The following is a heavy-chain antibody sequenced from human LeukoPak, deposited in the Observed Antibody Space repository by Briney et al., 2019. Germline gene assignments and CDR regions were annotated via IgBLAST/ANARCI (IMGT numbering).Heavy chain of an antibody. CDR2: INWNGGST. J-gene: IGHJ6*03. D-gene: IGHD3-10*01. Sequence: GGSLRLSCAASGFTFDDYGMSWVRQAPGKGLEWVSGINWNGGSTGYADSVKGRFTISRDNAKNSQYLQSNTLRAEDTALYYCPALGGHGSGYYYYHMDVWGKGTTVTVSS. V-gene: IGHV3-20*04. CDR1: GFTFDDYG. CDR3: PALGGHGSGYYYYHMDV.